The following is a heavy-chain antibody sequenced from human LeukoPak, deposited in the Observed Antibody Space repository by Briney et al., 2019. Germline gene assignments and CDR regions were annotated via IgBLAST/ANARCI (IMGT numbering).Heavy chain of an antibody. CDR2: IYTSGST. Sequence: PSETLSLTCTVSGGSISSGSYYWSWIRQPAGKGLEWIGRIYTSGSTNYNPSLKSRVTISVDTSKDQFSLKLSSATAADTAVYYCARAIAAAGRGYYYYYYMDVWGKGTTVTISS. D-gene: IGHD6-13*01. CDR3: ARAIAAAGRGYYYYYYMDV. J-gene: IGHJ6*03. CDR1: GGSISSGSYY. V-gene: IGHV4-61*02.